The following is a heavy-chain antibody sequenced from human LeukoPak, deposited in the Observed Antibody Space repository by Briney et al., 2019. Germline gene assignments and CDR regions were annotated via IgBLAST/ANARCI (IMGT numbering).Heavy chain of an antibody. CDR3: ARLGYSYGYVSWFDP. D-gene: IGHD5-18*01. CDR1: GRSIRSHY. CDR2: IYYSGSP. Sequence: NPSETLSLTCTVSGRSIRSHYWSWIRQPPGKGLEWIGYIYYSGSPHYNPPLKSRVTISVDPYKNQFSLKLSSVTAADTAVYYCARLGYSYGYVSWFDPWGQGTLVTVSS. V-gene: IGHV4-59*08. J-gene: IGHJ5*02.